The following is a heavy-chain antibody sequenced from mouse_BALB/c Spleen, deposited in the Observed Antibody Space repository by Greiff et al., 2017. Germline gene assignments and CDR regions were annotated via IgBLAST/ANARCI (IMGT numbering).Heavy chain of an antibody. V-gene: IGHV1S135*01. Sequence: VQLQQSGPELGKPGASLKISCKASGYSFTGYNMYWVKQSHRKSLEWIGYIDPYNGGTSYNQKSKGKATLTVDKSSSTAYMHLNSLTSEDSAIYYCARGGSSYDYAMDYWGQGTSVTVSS. CDR3: ARGGSSYDYAMDY. J-gene: IGHJ4*01. CDR1: GYSFTGYN. CDR2: IDPYNGGT. D-gene: IGHD1-1*01.